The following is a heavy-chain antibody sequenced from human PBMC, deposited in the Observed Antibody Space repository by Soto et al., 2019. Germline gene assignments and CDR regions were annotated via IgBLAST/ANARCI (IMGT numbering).Heavy chain of an antibody. CDR3: ARFATYYYDSSGYAELGYYFDY. V-gene: IGHV3-11*06. D-gene: IGHD3-22*01. CDR1: GFTFSDYY. Sequence: GGSLRLSCAASGFTFSDYYMSWIRQAPGKGLEWVSYISSSSSYTNYADSVKGRFTISRDNAKNSLYLQMNSLRAEDTAVYYCARFATYYYDSSGYAELGYYFDYWGQGTLVTVS. J-gene: IGHJ4*02. CDR2: ISSSSSYT.